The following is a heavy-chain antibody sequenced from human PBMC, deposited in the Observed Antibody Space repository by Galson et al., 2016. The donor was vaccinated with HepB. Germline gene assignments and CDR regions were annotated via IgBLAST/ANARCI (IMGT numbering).Heavy chain of an antibody. Sequence: QSGAEVKKPGESLKISCQASGFDFHPSWIGWVRQMPGKGLECMGLISPGDSDTRYSSSFQGQVTISADKSINTAYLQWSSLRASDTASYYCARHFAINFDYLPDRRMFDSWGQGTLVTVSS. CDR2: ISPGDSDT. J-gene: IGHJ5*01. CDR3: ARHFAINFDYLPDRRMFDS. V-gene: IGHV5-51*01. D-gene: IGHD3-9*01. CDR1: GFDFHPSW.